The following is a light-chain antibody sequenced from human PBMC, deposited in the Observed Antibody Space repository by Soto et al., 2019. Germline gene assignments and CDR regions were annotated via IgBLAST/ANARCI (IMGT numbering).Light chain of an antibody. J-gene: IGKJ4*01. Sequence: IQLTQSPSSLSASVGDRVTITCRASQSISSYLNWYQQKPGKAPKVLIYAAYSLQSGVPSRFSGIGSGTDFTLSIRSLQPEDFATYYCQQSYSGPLTFGGGTKVDIK. CDR1: QSISSY. CDR3: QQSYSGPLT. V-gene: IGKV1-39*01. CDR2: AAY.